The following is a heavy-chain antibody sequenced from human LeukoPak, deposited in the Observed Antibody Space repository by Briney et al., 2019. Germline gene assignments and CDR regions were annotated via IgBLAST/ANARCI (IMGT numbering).Heavy chain of an antibody. CDR3: ARHLGELLHY. Sequence: SVKVSCKASGGTFSSYAISWVRQAPGQGLEWMGRIIPILGITNYAQKFQGRVTITADKSTSTAYMELSSLRSEDTAVYYCARHLGELLHYWGQGTLVTVSS. D-gene: IGHD1-26*01. J-gene: IGHJ4*02. CDR1: GGTFSSYA. V-gene: IGHV1-69*04. CDR2: IIPILGIT.